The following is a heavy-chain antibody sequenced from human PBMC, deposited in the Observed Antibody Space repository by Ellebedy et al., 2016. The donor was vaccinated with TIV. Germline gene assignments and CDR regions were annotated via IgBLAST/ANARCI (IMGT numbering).Heavy chain of an antibody. CDR2: IVVGSGNT. J-gene: IGHJ6*02. D-gene: IGHD1-14*01. Sequence: AASVKVSCKASGFTFTSSAMQWVRQARGQRLEWIGWIVVGSGNTNYAQKFQERVTITRDMSTSTAYMELSSLRSEDTAAYYCAAAAGHPNYYYYGMDVWGQGTTVTVSS. V-gene: IGHV1-58*02. CDR1: GFTFTSSA. CDR3: AAAAGHPNYYYYGMDV.